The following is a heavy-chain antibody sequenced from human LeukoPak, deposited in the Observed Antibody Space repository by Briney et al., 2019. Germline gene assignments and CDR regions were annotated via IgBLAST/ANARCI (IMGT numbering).Heavy chain of an antibody. CDR1: GYTFTSYG. J-gene: IGHJ6*02. CDR2: ISAYNGNT. Sequence: ASVKVSCKASGYTFTSYGISWVRQAPGQGLEWMGWISAYNGNTNYAQKLQGRVTMTTDTSTSTAYMELRSLRSDDTAVYYCAREGIVVVPAARAYYYYGMDVWGQGTTVTVSS. CDR3: AREGIVVVPAARAYYYYGMDV. D-gene: IGHD2-2*01. V-gene: IGHV1-18*01.